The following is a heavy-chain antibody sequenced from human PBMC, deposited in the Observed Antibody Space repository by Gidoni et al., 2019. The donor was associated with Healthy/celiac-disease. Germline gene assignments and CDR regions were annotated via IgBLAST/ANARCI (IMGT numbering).Heavy chain of an antibody. D-gene: IGHD3-22*01. CDR3: AREVYDSSGYYISHLDY. CDR1: GFTFRRYA. Sequence: HVQLVESGGGVVPPWRSLRLSCPASGFTFRRYAMHWVRQAPGKGLEWVAVISYDGSNKYYADSVKGRFTISRDNSKNTLYLQMNSLRAEDTAVYYCAREVYDSSGYYISHLDYWGQGTLVTVSS. J-gene: IGHJ4*02. V-gene: IGHV3-30-3*01. CDR2: ISYDGSNK.